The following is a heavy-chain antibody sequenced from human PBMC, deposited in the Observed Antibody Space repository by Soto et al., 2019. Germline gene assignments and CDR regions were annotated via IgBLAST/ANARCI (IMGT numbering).Heavy chain of an antibody. Sequence: QVQLVQSGAEVKKPGASVKVSCKASGYTFTSYGISWVRQAPGQGLEWMGWISAYNGNTNYAQKLQGRVTMTTDTSTSTAYMELRSLRSDDTAVYYCAREETTGTTLPSPYMDVWGKGTTVTVSS. D-gene: IGHD1-1*01. CDR3: AREETTGTTLPSPYMDV. V-gene: IGHV1-18*01. J-gene: IGHJ6*03. CDR2: ISAYNGNT. CDR1: GYTFTSYG.